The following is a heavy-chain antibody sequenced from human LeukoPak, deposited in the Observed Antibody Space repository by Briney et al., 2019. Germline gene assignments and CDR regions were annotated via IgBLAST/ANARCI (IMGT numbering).Heavy chain of an antibody. CDR2: IYPGDSDT. CDR3: ARATMVRGVIDWFDP. J-gene: IGHJ5*02. Sequence: GESLKISCKGSGYSFTSYWIGWVRQMPGKGLEWMGIIYPGDSDTRYSPSFQGQVTISADKSISTAYPQWSSLKASDTAMYYCARATMVRGVIDWFDPWGQGTLVTVSS. CDR1: GYSFTSYW. V-gene: IGHV5-51*01. D-gene: IGHD3-10*01.